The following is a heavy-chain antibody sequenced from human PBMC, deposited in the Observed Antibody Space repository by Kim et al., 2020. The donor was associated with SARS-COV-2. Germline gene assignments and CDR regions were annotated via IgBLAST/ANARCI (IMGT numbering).Heavy chain of an antibody. Sequence: SETLSLTCTVSGGYISSSSYYWGWIRQPPGKGLEWIGSIYYSGSTYYNPSLKSRVTISVDTSKNQFSLKLSSVTAADTAVYYCARHPSWRAVAGTGWFDPWGQGTLVTVSS. CDR1: GGYISSSSYY. D-gene: IGHD6-19*01. CDR2: IYYSGST. CDR3: ARHPSWRAVAGTGWFDP. J-gene: IGHJ5*02. V-gene: IGHV4-39*01.